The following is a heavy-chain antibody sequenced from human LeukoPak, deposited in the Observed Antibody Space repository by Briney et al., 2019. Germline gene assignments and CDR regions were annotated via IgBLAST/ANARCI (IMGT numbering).Heavy chain of an antibody. D-gene: IGHD2-2*01. CDR3: ARPQYCSSTSCSSDY. J-gene: IGHJ4*02. V-gene: IGHV4-59*08. CDR2: IYYSGST. Sequence: SETLSLTCTVPGDSISSYYWSWIRQPPGKGLEWIGYIYYSGSTNYNPSLKSRVTISVDTSKNQFSLKLSSVTAADTAVYYCARPQYCSSTSCSSDYWGQGTLVTVSS. CDR1: GDSISSYY.